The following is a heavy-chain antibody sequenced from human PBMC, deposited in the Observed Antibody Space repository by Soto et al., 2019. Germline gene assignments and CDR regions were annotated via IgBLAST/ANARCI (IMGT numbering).Heavy chain of an antibody. CDR1: GFSFSTYW. Sequence: GGSLRLSCGVSGFSFSTYWMTWVRQPPGKGLEWVANIKHDGSVQHYVDSVKGRFTISRDNSRNSLFLQMSSLTAEDTALYFCATLAYRDSIIDDWGQGTPVTVSS. CDR2: IKHDGSVQ. V-gene: IGHV3-7*01. CDR3: ATLAYRDSIIDD. D-gene: IGHD1-20*01. J-gene: IGHJ4*02.